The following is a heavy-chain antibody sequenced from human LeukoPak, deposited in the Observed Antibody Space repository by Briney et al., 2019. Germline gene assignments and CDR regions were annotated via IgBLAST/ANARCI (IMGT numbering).Heavy chain of an antibody. CDR3: ARDVITGTTSTNDY. V-gene: IGHV4-34*01. J-gene: IGHJ4*02. CDR1: GGSFSGYY. D-gene: IGHD1-20*01. CDR2: INHSGST. Sequence: SETLSLTCAVYGGSFSGYYWSWIRQPPGKGLEWIGEINHSGSTNYNPSLKSRVTISVDTSKNQFSLKLSSVTAADTAVYYCARDVITGTTSTNDYWGQGTLVTVSS.